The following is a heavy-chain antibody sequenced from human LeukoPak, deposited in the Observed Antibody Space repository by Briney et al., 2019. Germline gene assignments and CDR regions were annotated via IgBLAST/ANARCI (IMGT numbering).Heavy chain of an antibody. J-gene: IGHJ4*02. CDR3: ATIRITIFGVVIKVHDY. Sequence: SVKVSCKASGGTFSSYAISWVRQAPGQGLEWMGGIIPIFGTASYAQKFQGRVTITTDESTSTAYMELSSLRSEDTAVYYCATIRITIFGVVIKVHDYWGQGTLVTVSS. CDR1: GGTFSSYA. D-gene: IGHD3-3*01. V-gene: IGHV1-69*05. CDR2: IIPIFGTA.